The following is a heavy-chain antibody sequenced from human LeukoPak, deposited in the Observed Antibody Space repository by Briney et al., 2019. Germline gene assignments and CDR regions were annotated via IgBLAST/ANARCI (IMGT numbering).Heavy chain of an antibody. V-gene: IGHV3-66*01. Sequence: GGSLRLSCAASGFTVSSNYMSWVRQAPGKGLEWVSVIYSGGSTYYADSVKGRFTISRDNSKNTLYLQMNSLRAEDTAIYYCATSSGGYGDYVFDFWGQGTLVTVSS. J-gene: IGHJ4*02. CDR1: GFTVSSNY. CDR2: IYSGGST. CDR3: ATSSGGYGDYVFDF. D-gene: IGHD4-17*01.